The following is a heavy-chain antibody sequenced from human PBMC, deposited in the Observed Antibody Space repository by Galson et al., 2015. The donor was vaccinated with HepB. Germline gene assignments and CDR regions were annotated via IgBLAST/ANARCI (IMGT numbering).Heavy chain of an antibody. J-gene: IGHJ4*02. CDR2: IRRNGNGGKT. Sequence: SLRLSCAASGFTFGDYAMSWLRQAPGKGLEWVGFIRRNGNGGKTEYAPTVKCRFTIEKDNCKSIAYLQMNSLKIEDTDVYYSIRGRDGSRGYYREWGQGTLVTVSS. D-gene: IGHD3-10*01. CDR1: GFTFGDYA. V-gene: IGHV3-49*03. CDR3: IRGRDGSRGYYRE.